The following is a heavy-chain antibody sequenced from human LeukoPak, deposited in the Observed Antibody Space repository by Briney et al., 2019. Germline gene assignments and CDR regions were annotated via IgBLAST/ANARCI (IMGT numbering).Heavy chain of an antibody. CDR3: ARHIRIYEADY. D-gene: IGHD5/OR15-5a*01. CDR1: GYSFTSYW. J-gene: IGHJ4*02. Sequence: GEFLRFSCKGSGYSFTSYWISWVRELPGKGLEWMGRIDRSDSYNNYSPSFKGNITISADRSLSTAYLQWSSLKASDTAMYYCARHIRIYEADYWGQGTLVTVSS. CDR2: IDRSDSYN. V-gene: IGHV5-10-1*01.